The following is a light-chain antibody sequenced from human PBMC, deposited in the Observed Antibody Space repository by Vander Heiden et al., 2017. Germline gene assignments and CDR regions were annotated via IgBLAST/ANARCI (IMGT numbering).Light chain of an antibody. J-gene: IGKJ2*01. CDR2: GAS. V-gene: IGKV3-20*01. CDR1: QSVRSSY. Sequence: DIVLTQSPGTLSLSPGERATLSCRASQSVRSSYLAWYQQKPGQAPRLLIYGASSRATGIPDRFSGSGSGTDFTLTISRLEPEDFAVYYCQQYGSSPGYTFGQGTKLEIK. CDR3: QQYGSSPGYT.